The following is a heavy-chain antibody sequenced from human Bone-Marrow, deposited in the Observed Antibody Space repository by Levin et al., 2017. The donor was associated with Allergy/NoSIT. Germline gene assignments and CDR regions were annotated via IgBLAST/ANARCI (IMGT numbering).Heavy chain of an antibody. Sequence: GGSLRLSCVASGFTFGNYAMHWVRQVPGKGLEWVATITWNGGTVEYANFVKGRFTISRDNAKNSLYLEMNSLRVEDTALYHCAKGGAVGYYFDTGGYPTVDQDALDIWGQGTMVTVSS. D-gene: IGHD3-22*01. CDR3: AKGGAVGYYFDTGGYPTVDQDALDI. CDR1: GFTFGNYA. CDR2: ITWNGGTV. J-gene: IGHJ3*02. V-gene: IGHV3-9*01.